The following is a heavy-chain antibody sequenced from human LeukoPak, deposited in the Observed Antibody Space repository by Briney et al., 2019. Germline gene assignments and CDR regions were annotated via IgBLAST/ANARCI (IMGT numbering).Heavy chain of an antibody. Sequence: GGSLRLSCAASGFTFSNAWMNWVRQAPGKGLEWVGRMRNKANSYTTENAASVKGRLTLSRDDSKRLVFLQLSSLKIEDTAVYYCSRSPESGGNVFDIWGQGTMVTVSS. CDR2: MRNKANSYTT. CDR3: SRSPESGGNVFDI. D-gene: IGHD3-16*01. V-gene: IGHV3-72*01. CDR1: GFTFSNAW. J-gene: IGHJ3*02.